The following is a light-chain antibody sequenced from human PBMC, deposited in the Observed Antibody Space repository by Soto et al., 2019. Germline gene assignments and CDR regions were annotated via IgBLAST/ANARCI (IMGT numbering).Light chain of an antibody. J-gene: IGKJ3*01. Sequence: DIPITQSPSSLSAFVGDRVTITCRASQGISNYLAWYQQKPGRVPTLLIYAASTLRSGVPSRFSGSGSGTDFTLTISSLQPEDVASYYCQEYKTAPFIFGPGTKVDIK. CDR3: QEYKTAPFI. CDR2: AAS. CDR1: QGISNY. V-gene: IGKV1-27*01.